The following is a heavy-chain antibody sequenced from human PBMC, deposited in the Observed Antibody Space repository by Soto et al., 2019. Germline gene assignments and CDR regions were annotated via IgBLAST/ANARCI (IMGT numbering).Heavy chain of an antibody. CDR2: IVVGSGNT. Sequence: SVKVSCKASGFTFTSSAVQWVRQARGQRLEWIGWIVVGSGNTNYAQKFQERVTITRDMSTSTAYMELSSLRSEDTAVYYCASPNRYNWNLAYYYYGMDVWGQGTTVTVS. CDR3: ASPNRYNWNLAYYYYGMDV. CDR1: GFTFTSSA. J-gene: IGHJ6*02. V-gene: IGHV1-58*01. D-gene: IGHD1-20*01.